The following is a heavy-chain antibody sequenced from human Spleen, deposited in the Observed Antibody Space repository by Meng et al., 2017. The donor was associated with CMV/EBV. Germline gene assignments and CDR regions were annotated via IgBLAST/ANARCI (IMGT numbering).Heavy chain of an antibody. J-gene: IGHJ5*02. Sequence: GESLKISCAASGFTFSDDWMNWVRQAPGKGLEWVASINRDGTKKFYVDSVKGRFTISRDNAKNSLFLQMNSLRAEDTAVYYCAREVLYNWLDPWGQGTLVTVSS. CDR2: INRDGTKK. V-gene: IGHV3-7*01. D-gene: IGHD2/OR15-2a*01. CDR1: GFTFSDDW. CDR3: AREVLYNWLDP.